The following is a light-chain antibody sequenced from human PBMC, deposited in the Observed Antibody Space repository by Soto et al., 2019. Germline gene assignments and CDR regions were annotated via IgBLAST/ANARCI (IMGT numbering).Light chain of an antibody. J-gene: IGLJ2*01. CDR2: RSD. V-gene: IGLV1-47*01. CDR3: SGRDDSLSGVV. CDR1: SSNIGGNH. Sequence: QSVLTQPPSTSGTPGQRVTISCSGSSSNIGGNHVYWYQQFPRMAPKLLMYRSDQRPPAVPDRFSASKSGTSASLAISGLRSDEEADYYCSGRDDSLSGVVFGGGTKVTVL.